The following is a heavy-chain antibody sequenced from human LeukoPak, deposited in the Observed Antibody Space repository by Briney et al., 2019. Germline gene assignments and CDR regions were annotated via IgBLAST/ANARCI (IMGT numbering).Heavy chain of an antibody. J-gene: IGHJ4*02. CDR2: IYPGDSDT. V-gene: IGHV5-51*01. Sequence: GGSLKISCKGSGYRFFSYWDGGGRPQPGKRLEWVGVIYPGDSDTRYSPSFQGQVTISADKSISTAYLQWSSLKASDTAMYYCARQPSGWYGFYYFDYWGQGTLVTVSS. CDR3: ARQPSGWYGFYYFDY. D-gene: IGHD6-19*01. CDR1: GYRFFSYW.